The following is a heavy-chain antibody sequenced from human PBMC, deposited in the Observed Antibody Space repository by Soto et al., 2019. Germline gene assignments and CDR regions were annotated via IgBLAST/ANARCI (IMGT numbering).Heavy chain of an antibody. J-gene: IGHJ4*02. CDR2: ISAYNGNT. CDR1: GLTVPSYG. Sequence: SVKGSCKASGLTVPSYGISCVRQAPGQGLEWMGWISAYNGNTNYAQKLQGRVTMTTDTSTSTAYMELSRLTSDDSAVYYCARDLQTWGTYWGQGTQVNVSS. D-gene: IGHD3-16*01. CDR3: ARDLQTWGTY. V-gene: IGHV1-18*04.